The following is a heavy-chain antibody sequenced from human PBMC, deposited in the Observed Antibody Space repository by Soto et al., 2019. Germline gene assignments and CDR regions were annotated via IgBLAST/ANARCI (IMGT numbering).Heavy chain of an antibody. D-gene: IGHD7-27*01. Sequence: PGESLKISCKVSGISFDYNAISWVRQMPGKGLEWMGRISRDGSSSSYSPSFQGHVSIYADRTTNTAYLQRSNLTTSDTAMYYCARLGPGDWGQGTLVTVSS. CDR2: ISRDGSSS. CDR1: GISFDYNA. V-gene: IGHV5-10-1*01. J-gene: IGHJ4*02. CDR3: ARLGPGD.